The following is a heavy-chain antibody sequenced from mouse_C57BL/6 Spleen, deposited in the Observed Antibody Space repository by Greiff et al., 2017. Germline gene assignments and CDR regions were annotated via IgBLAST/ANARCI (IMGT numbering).Heavy chain of an antibody. D-gene: IGHD2-4*01. V-gene: IGHV5-9-1*02. J-gene: IGHJ3*01. CDR3: TREDYDYLFAY. Sequence: EVMLVESGEGLVKPGGSLKLSCAASGFTFSSYAMSWVRQTPEKRLEWVAYISSGGDYIYYADTVKGRYTISRDNARNTLYLQMSSLTSEDTAMYYCTREDYDYLFAYWGQGTLVTVSA. CDR1: GFTFSSYA. CDR2: ISSGGDYI.